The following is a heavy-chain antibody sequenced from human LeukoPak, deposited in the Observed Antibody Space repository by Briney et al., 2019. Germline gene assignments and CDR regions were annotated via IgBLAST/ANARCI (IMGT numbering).Heavy chain of an antibody. CDR3: TTCPKSRGYDFWSGYYIDYYYMDV. CDR2: IKSKTDGGTT. Sequence: GGSLRLSCAASGFTFSSAWMSWVRQAPGKGLEWVGRIKSKTDGGTTDYAAPVKGRFTISRDDSKNTLYLQMNSLKTEDTAVYYCTTCPKSRGYDFWSGYYIDYYYMDVWGKGTTVTVSS. J-gene: IGHJ6*03. CDR1: GFTFSSAW. V-gene: IGHV3-15*01. D-gene: IGHD3-3*01.